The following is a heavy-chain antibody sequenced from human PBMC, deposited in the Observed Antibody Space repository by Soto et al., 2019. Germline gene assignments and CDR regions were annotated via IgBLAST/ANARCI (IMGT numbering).Heavy chain of an antibody. V-gene: IGHV4-59*01. D-gene: IGHD5-18*01. CDR2: IYSSGST. CDR3: ARDHPHSYGVYYFDY. CDR1: GGSISNFY. J-gene: IGHJ4*02. Sequence: PFVTLPLTSTVAGGSISNFYWNWILQSPGKGLEWIGYIYSSGSTHYNPSLQNRVTISIDTSKNQVSLKVNSVTAADTAVYYCARDHPHSYGVYYFDYWGQGTPVTVSS.